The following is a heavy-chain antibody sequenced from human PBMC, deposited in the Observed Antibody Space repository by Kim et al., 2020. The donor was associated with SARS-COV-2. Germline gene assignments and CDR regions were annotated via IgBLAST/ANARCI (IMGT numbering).Heavy chain of an antibody. V-gene: IGHV4-59*08. CDR3: ARRDSTNWYFDY. Sequence: SETLSLTCTVSGGSINTYYWSWIRQPPSKGLEWIGYIYNSGSTDYNPSLKSRVTISADTSKKQLSLKLSSVTAADTAVCYCARRDSTNWYFDYWGLGTLVTVSS. D-gene: IGHD7-27*01. CDR2: IYNSGST. J-gene: IGHJ4*02. CDR1: GGSINTYY.